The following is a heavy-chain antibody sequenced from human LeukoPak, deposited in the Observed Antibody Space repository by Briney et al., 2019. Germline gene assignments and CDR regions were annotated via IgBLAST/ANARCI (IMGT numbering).Heavy chain of an antibody. CDR3: ARDLGGGSFDF. J-gene: IGHJ4*02. Sequence: SQTLSLTCTVPGGSISNGVYYWSWIRQHPGKGLEWIGYIYYSGSTYYSPSLKSRLTMSVDTSKNQFSLKLSSVTAADTAVYYCARDLGGGSFDFWGQGTLVTVSS. D-gene: IGHD2-15*01. CDR1: GGSISNGVYY. CDR2: IYYSGST. V-gene: IGHV4-31*03.